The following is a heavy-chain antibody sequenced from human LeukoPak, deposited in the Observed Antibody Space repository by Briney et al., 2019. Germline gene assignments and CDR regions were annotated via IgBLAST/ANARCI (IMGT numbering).Heavy chain of an antibody. D-gene: IGHD3-10*01. Sequence: GGSLRLSCVASGFSGDHMTWVRQAPGKGLEWVSVFYSDGSTYYADSVKGRFTISKDNSKNTLYLQMNSLRAEDTGVYYCARGHYGSGSYFISPFDYWGQGTLVAVSS. J-gene: IGHJ4*02. CDR2: FYSDGST. CDR3: ARGHYGSGSYFISPFDY. CDR1: GFSGDH. V-gene: IGHV3-66*01.